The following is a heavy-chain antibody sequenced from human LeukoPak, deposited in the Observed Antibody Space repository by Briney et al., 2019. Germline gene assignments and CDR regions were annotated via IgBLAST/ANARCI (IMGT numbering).Heavy chain of an antibody. CDR1: GYTFTGYY. D-gene: IGHD3-10*01. Sequence: ASVKVSCKASGYTFTGYYMHWVRQAPGQGLEWMGRINPNSGGTNYAQKLQGRVTMTTDTSTSTAYMELRSLRSDDTAVYYCARLVPYGSGSYPDYWGQGTLVTVSS. V-gene: IGHV1-2*06. CDR3: ARLVPYGSGSYPDY. CDR2: INPNSGGT. J-gene: IGHJ4*02.